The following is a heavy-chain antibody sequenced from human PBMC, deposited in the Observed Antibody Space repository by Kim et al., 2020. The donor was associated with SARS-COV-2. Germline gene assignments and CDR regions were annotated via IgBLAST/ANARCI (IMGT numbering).Heavy chain of an antibody. D-gene: IGHD3-22*01. CDR2: IIPIFGTA. Sequence: SVKVSCKASGGTFSSYAISWVRQAPGQGLEWMGGIIPIFGTANYAQKFQGRVTNTADESTSTAYMELSSLRSEDTAVYYCAREYRRYYYDSSGYFDYWGQGTLVTVSS. J-gene: IGHJ4*02. CDR1: GGTFSSYA. CDR3: AREYRRYYYDSSGYFDY. V-gene: IGHV1-69*13.